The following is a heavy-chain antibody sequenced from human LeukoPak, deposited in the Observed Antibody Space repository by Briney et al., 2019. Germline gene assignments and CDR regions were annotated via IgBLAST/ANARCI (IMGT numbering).Heavy chain of an antibody. J-gene: IGHJ4*02. V-gene: IGHV3-21*04. CDR3: AKDSCSSTSCRGYFDY. CDR2: ISSSSSYI. D-gene: IGHD2-2*01. CDR1: GFTFSSYS. Sequence: PGGSLRLSCAASGFTFSSYSMNWVRQAPGKGLEWVSSISSSSSYIYYADSVKGRFTISRDNSKNTLYLQMNSMRAEDTAVYYCAKDSCSSTSCRGYFDYRGQGTLVTVSS.